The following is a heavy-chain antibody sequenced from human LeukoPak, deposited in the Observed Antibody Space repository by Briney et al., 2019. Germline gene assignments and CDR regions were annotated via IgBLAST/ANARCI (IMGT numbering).Heavy chain of an antibody. V-gene: IGHV3-13*04. D-gene: IGHD1-1*01. CDR2: ISTAGDP. J-gene: IGHJ4*02. Sequence: PGGSLRLSCAASGFTVSNYDLHWVRQGTGKGLEWVSGISTAGDPYYPGSVKGRFTISRENAKKSLYLQMNSLRDGDTAVYYCARSEYNFDYWGQGTLVTVSS. CDR3: ARSEYNFDY. CDR1: GFTVSNYD.